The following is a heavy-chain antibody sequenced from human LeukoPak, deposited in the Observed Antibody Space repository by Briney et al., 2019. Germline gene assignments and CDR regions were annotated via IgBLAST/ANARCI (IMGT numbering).Heavy chain of an antibody. D-gene: IGHD1-1*01. V-gene: IGHV1-69*04. Sequence: GASVKVSCKASGGTFSSYAISWVRQAPGQGLEWMGRIIPILGIANYAQKFQGRVTITADKSTSTAYMGLSSLRSDDTAVYYCARDYRVQLGYYFDYWGQGTLVTVSS. CDR2: IIPILGIA. CDR3: ARDYRVQLGYYFDY. CDR1: GGTFSSYA. J-gene: IGHJ4*02.